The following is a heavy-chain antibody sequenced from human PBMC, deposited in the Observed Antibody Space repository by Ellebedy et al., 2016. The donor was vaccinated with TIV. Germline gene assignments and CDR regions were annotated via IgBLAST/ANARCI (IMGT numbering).Heavy chain of an antibody. CDR1: GFTFSSHW. J-gene: IGHJ4*02. CDR2: ISGSGVTT. V-gene: IGHV3-23*01. D-gene: IGHD5-24*01. CDR3: ARQREGYNFHYFDS. Sequence: GGSLRLXXAASGFTFSSHWMSWVRQAPGKGLEWVSVISGSGVTTDYADSVKGRFTISRDNSKNTLILQMNSLRAEDTAEYYCARQREGYNFHYFDSWGQGTLVTVSS.